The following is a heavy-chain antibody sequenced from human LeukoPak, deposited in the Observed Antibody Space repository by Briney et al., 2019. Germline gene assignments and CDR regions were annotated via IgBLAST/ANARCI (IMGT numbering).Heavy chain of an antibody. V-gene: IGHV1-46*01. Sequence: GASVKVSCKASGYTFTSYYMHWVRQAPGQGLEWMGIINPSGGSTSYAQKFQGRVTMTRDTSTSTVYMELSSLRSEDTAVYFCARDGSGVWFDYWGQGTLVTVSS. D-gene: IGHD3-10*01. CDR3: ARDGSGVWFDY. CDR2: INPSGGST. CDR1: GYTFTSYY. J-gene: IGHJ4*02.